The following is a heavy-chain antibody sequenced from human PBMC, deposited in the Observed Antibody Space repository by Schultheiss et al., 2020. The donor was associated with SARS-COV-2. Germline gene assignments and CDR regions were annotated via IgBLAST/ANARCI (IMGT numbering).Heavy chain of an antibody. CDR2: IYTSGST. Sequence: SETLSLTCTVSGGSISSGSYYWSWIRQPAGKGLEWIGRIYTSGSTNYNPSLKSRVTISVDTSKNQFSLKLSSVTAADTAVYYCVRDRGYYGSGRKNWFDPWGQGTLVTVSS. CDR3: VRDRGYYGSGRKNWFDP. CDR1: GGSISSGSYY. J-gene: IGHJ5*02. D-gene: IGHD3-10*01. V-gene: IGHV4-61*02.